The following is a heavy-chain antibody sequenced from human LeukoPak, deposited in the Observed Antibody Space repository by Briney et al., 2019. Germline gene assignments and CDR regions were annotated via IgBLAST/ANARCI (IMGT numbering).Heavy chain of an antibody. V-gene: IGHV3-66*01. J-gene: IGHJ4*02. CDR2: IFSHGET. D-gene: IGHD2-8*01. Sequence: PGGSLRLSCAASGFTVGNNYMNWVRQAPGKGLEWVSLIFSHGETSYADSVKGRFTISRDNSKNTLYLQMNGLRVEDTAVYYCARDPPAVSINTYAWDQGTLVTVSS. CDR3: ARDPPAVSINTYA. CDR1: GFTVGNNY.